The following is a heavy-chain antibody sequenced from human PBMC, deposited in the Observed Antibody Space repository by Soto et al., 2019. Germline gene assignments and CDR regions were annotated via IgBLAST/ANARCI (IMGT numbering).Heavy chain of an antibody. CDR2: MSHDGSNK. V-gene: IGHV3-30*18. CDR3: VKKSYYETLAGLDYFAY. Sequence: PGGSLRLSCIASGFTFSRYGMHWVRQAPGKGLEWVAVMSHDGSNKWYADSVEGRFDVSRDNSKNTLFLEMNSLRAEDTGLYYCVKKSYYETLAGLDYFAYWGQGAPVIVSS. CDR1: GFTFSRYG. D-gene: IGHD3-9*01. J-gene: IGHJ4*02.